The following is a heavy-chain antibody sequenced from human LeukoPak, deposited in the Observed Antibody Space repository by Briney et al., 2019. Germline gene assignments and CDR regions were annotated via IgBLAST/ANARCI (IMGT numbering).Heavy chain of an antibody. J-gene: IGHJ4*02. CDR2: IIGSGGST. V-gene: IGHV3-23*01. Sequence: GGSLRPSCAASGFTFSSYAMSWVRQPPGKGLEWVSAIIGSGGSTYYADSVKGRFTISRDNSKNTLYLQMNSLRAEDTAVYYCAKGDGNFDYWGQGTLVTVSS. CDR1: GFTFSSYA. CDR3: AKGDGNFDY.